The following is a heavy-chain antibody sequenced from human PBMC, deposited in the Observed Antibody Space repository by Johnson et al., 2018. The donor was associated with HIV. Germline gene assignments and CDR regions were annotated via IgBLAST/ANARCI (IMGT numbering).Heavy chain of an antibody. CDR2: INWNGGST. D-gene: IGHD6-19*01. CDR3: AGWLAEAFDV. J-gene: IGHJ3*01. CDR1: GFTFDDYG. V-gene: IGHV3-20*04. Sequence: VQVVESGGGVVRPGGSLRLSCAASGFTFDDYGMSWVRQAPGKGLEWVSGINWNGGSTGYADSVKGRFTISRDNSKNTLYLQMNSLRAEDTAVYYCAGWLAEAFDVWGQGTMVTVSS.